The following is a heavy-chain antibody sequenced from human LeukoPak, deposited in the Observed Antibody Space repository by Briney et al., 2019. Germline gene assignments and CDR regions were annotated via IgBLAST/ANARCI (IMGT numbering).Heavy chain of an antibody. CDR2: ISGSGGLT. CDR3: AREGMTTTGSFDY. Sequence: GGSLRLSCAASGFTFSSYAMSWVRQAPGKGLEWVSGISGSGGLTYYADSVKGRFTISRDNSKNTLYLQMNSLRAEDTAVYYCAREGMTTTGSFDYWGQGTLVTVSS. V-gene: IGHV3-23*01. D-gene: IGHD4-17*01. CDR1: GFTFSSYA. J-gene: IGHJ4*02.